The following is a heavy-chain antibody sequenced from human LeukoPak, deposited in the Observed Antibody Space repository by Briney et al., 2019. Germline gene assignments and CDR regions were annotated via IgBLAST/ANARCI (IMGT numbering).Heavy chain of an antibody. V-gene: IGHV3-23*01. CDR1: GFTFSNYA. J-gene: IGHJ4*02. CDR2: IEVGGRRT. D-gene: IGHD2-15*01. CDR3: ARDFASCTGGSCYGDY. Sequence: PGGSLRLSCAASGFTFSNYAMSWVRQAPGKGLEWVSAIEVGGRRTYHADSVTGRFTISRDNSKNTLYLQMTSLRAHDTAVYYCARDFASCTGGSCYGDYWGQGALVTVSS.